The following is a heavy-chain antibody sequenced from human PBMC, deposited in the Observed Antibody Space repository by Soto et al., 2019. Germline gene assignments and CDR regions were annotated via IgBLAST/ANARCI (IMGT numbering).Heavy chain of an antibody. J-gene: IGHJ6*02. CDR3: AKDINCSHRTSCYKLDYYYGMDV. V-gene: IGHV3-9*01. CDR1: GFTFDDYA. Sequence: EVQLVESGGGLVQPGRSLRLSCAASGFTFDDYAMHWVRQAPGKGLEWVSGISWNSGSIGYADSVKGRFTISRDNAKKPLYLQMNSLRAEDTALYYCAKDINCSHRTSCYKLDYYYGMDVLGQGTTVTGSS. CDR2: ISWNSGSI. D-gene: IGHD2-2*02.